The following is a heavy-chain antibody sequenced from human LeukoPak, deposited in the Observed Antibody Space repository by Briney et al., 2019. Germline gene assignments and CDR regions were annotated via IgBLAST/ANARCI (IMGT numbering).Heavy chain of an antibody. V-gene: IGHV4-59*04. D-gene: IGHD3-10*01. CDR1: GGSISSYY. J-gene: IGHJ6*03. Sequence: PSETLSLTCTVSGGSISSYYWSWIRQPPGKGLEWIGSIYYSGSTYYNPSLKSRVTISVDTSKNQFSLKLSSVTAADTAVYYCAGLPVGGNYYYYYMDVWGKGTTVTVSS. CDR2: IYYSGST. CDR3: AGLPVGGNYYYYYMDV.